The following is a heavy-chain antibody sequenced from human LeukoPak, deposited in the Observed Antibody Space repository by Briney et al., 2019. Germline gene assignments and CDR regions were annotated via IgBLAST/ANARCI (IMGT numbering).Heavy chain of an antibody. CDR1: GGSISGYY. V-gene: IGHV4-59*12. J-gene: IGHJ4*02. CDR2: IYYSGST. D-gene: IGHD1-26*01. CDR3: ARSFSEKFYFES. Sequence: SETLSLTCTVSGGSISGYYWSWLRQPPGKGLEYIGFIYYSGSTNYNPSLKRRVTISVDTSKNQFSLTLSSVTAAHTAVYYCARSFSEKFYFESWGQGTLVTVSS.